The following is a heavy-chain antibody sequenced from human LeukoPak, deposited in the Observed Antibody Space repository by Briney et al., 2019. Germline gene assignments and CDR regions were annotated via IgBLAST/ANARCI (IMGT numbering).Heavy chain of an antibody. J-gene: IGHJ5*02. CDR2: IIPIFGTA. D-gene: IGHD3-10*01. CDR3: ARSTYYYGSGSYPAHFDP. Sequence: ASVKVSCKASGGTFSSYAIGWVRQAPGQGLEWMGGIIPIFGTANYAQKFQGRVTITADESTSTAYMELSSLRSEDTAVYYCARSTYYYGSGSYPAHFDPGGQGTLVTVSS. V-gene: IGHV1-69*01. CDR1: GGTFSSYA.